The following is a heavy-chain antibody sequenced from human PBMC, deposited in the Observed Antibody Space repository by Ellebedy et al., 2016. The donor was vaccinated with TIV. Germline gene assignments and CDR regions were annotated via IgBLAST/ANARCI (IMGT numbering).Heavy chain of an antibody. J-gene: IGHJ4*02. V-gene: IGHV4-38-2*02. CDR1: GYSISSGYY. CDR2: IYHSGST. D-gene: IGHD3-22*01. CDR3: ARDTSDYYDTSGYGWAFDY. Sequence: MPGGSLRLSCTVSGYSISSGYYWGWIRQPPGKGLEWIGSIYHSGSTYYNPSLKSRVTISVDTSKNHFSLKLSSVTAADTAVYYCARDTSDYYDTSGYGWAFDYWGQGTLVTVSS.